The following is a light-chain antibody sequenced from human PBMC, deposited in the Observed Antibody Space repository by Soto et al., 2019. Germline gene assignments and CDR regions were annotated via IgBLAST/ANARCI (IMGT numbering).Light chain of an antibody. CDR1: QSVSSY. V-gene: IGKV3-11*01. CDR3: QQYHTLPLT. J-gene: IGKJ1*01. CDR2: DAS. Sequence: EIVLTQSPATLSLSPGERATLSCRASQSVSSYLAWYQQKPGQAPRLLIYDASNRATGIPDRFSGSGSGTDFTLTISRLEPEDFALYYCQQYHTLPLTFGQGTKVDI.